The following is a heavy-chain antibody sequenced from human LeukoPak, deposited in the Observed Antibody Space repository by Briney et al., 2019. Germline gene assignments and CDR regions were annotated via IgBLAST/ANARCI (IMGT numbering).Heavy chain of an antibody. J-gene: IGHJ4*02. D-gene: IGHD6-19*01. V-gene: IGHV3-23*01. CDR1: GFTFSNFA. CDR3: ARVYSSGWYSRVPKYYFDY. Sequence: GGSLRLSCAASGFTFSNFAMSWVRQTPRTGLAWLSAISPDGNYIYYADSVKGRFTTSRDNSKNTLYLQMTSLRVEDTAVYYCARVYSSGWYSRVPKYYFDYWGQGTLVTVSS. CDR2: ISPDGNYI.